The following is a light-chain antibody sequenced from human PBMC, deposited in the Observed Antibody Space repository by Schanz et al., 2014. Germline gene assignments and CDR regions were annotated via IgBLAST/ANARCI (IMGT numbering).Light chain of an antibody. CDR2: RAS. V-gene: IGKV3-15*01. CDR3: QQYNGGT. J-gene: IGKJ1*01. CDR1: QSVSSN. Sequence: VMTQSPATLSVSPGESATLFCRASQSVSSNLAWFQQKPGQAPRLLIYRASSRAPGISARFSGSGSGTDFTLTISSLQSEDFAVYYCQQYNGGTFGQGTKVEIK.